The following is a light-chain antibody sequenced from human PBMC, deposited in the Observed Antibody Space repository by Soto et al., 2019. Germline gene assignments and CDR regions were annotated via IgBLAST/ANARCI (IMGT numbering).Light chain of an antibody. CDR1: QFVSSR. V-gene: IGKV3-15*01. Sequence: DIVVTQSQATLSASPWEGVALXWRASQFVSSRLAWYQRRPGQVPRLLIYDTSTRAPGISARFSGSGSGTEFTLTISSLQSEDFAVYYCQEYIQWPPGMFGPGTKVDNK. CDR2: DTS. CDR3: QEYIQWPPGM. J-gene: IGKJ1*01.